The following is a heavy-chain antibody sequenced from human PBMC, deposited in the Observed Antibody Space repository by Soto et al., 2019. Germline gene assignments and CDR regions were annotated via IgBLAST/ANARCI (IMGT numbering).Heavy chain of an antibody. CDR2: VSGSGGGT. Sequence: EVQLLESVGGLVQPGGSLRLSCAASGFTFSSYTMSWVRQAPGKGLEWISAVSGSGGGTYYADSLKGRFTISRDNAKDTLYLQMYNLRADASAVYYCANPPDYYWNDCWGQGTLVTVSS. CDR1: GFTFSSYT. V-gene: IGHV3-23*01. D-gene: IGHD1-20*01. J-gene: IGHJ4*02. CDR3: ANPPDYYWNDC.